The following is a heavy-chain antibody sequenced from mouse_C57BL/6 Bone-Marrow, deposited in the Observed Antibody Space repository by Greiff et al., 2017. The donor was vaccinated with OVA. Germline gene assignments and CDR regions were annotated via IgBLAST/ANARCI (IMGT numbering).Heavy chain of an antibody. J-gene: IGHJ3*01. CDR3: ARPDYYGSGHVWFAY. V-gene: IGHV1-42*01. Sequence: EVQLKESGPELVKPGASVKISCKASGYSFTGYYMNWVKQSPEKSLEWIGEINPSTGGTTYNQKFKAKATLTVDKSSSTAYMQLKSLTSEDSAVYYCARPDYYGSGHVWFAYWGQGTLVTVSA. D-gene: IGHD1-1*01. CDR2: INPSTGGT. CDR1: GYSFTGYY.